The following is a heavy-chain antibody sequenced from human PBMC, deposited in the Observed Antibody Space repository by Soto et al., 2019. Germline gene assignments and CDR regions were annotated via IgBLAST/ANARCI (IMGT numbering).Heavy chain of an antibody. CDR1: GYTFTSYG. Sequence: QVQLVQSGAEVKKPGASVKVSCKASGYTFTSYGITWVRQAPGQGLDWLGWISEYNGNTNYAQKLQGRVTMTTDTSTSTAYMELRSLRSDDTAVYYCARSRGGSYNGGLFDYWGQGPLVTVSS. D-gene: IGHD1-26*01. CDR2: ISEYNGNT. J-gene: IGHJ4*02. V-gene: IGHV1-18*04. CDR3: ARSRGGSYNGGLFDY.